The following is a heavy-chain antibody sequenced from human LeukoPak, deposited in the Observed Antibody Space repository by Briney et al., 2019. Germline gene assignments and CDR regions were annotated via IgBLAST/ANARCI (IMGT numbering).Heavy chain of an antibody. CDR2: IWYDGSNK. D-gene: IGHD3-3*01. CDR1: GFTFSSYG. V-gene: IGHV3-33*01. J-gene: IGHJ6*02. CDR3: ARVNPYDFWSGYPPNLSYYYYYGMDV. Sequence: GGSLRLSCAASGFTFSSYGMHWVRQAPGKGLEWVAAIWYDGSNKYYADSVKGRFTISRDNSKNTLYLQMNSLRAEDTAVYYCARVNPYDFWSGYPPNLSYYYYYGMDVWGQGTTVTVSS.